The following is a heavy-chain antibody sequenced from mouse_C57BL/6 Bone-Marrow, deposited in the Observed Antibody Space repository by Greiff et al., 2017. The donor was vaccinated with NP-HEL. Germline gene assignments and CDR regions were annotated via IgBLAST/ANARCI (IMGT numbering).Heavy chain of an antibody. CDR3: ARQEGYGNYWYFDV. D-gene: IGHD2-1*01. CDR1: GFTFSDYY. Sequence: EVKLVESGGGLVQPGGSLKLSCAASGFTFSDYYMYWVRQTPEKRLEWVAYISNGGGSTYYPDTVKGRFTISRDNAKNTLYLQMSRLKSEDTAMYHCARQEGYGNYWYFDVWGTGTTVTVSS. V-gene: IGHV5-12*01. CDR2: ISNGGGST. J-gene: IGHJ1*03.